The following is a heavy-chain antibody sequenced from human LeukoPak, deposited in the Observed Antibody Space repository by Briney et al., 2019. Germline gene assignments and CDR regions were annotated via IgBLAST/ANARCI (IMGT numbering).Heavy chain of an antibody. CDR2: IYPGDSDT. CDR1: GYSFTSYW. CDR3: ARRYCSSTSCNFDY. D-gene: IGHD2-2*01. V-gene: IGHV5-51*01. Sequence: GESLKISCKGSGYSFTSYWIGWVRRMPGKGLEWMGIIYPGDSDTRYSPSFQGQVPISADKSISTAYLQWSSLKASDTAMYYCARRYCSSTSCNFDYWGQGTLVTVSS. J-gene: IGHJ4*02.